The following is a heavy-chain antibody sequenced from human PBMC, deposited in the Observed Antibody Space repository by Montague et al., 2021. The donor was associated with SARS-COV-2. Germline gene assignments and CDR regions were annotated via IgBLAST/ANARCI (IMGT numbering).Heavy chain of an antibody. V-gene: IGHV4-39*01. Sequence: SETLSLTCTVSGGSISSSSYYRGWIRQPPGKGLEWIGSIYYSGSTYYNPSLKSRVTISVDTSKNQFSLKLSSVTAADTAVYYCAGRGVRYSSSWYSYWFDPWGQGTLVTVSS. CDR1: GGSISSSSYY. D-gene: IGHD6-13*01. CDR3: AGRGVRYSSSWYSYWFDP. J-gene: IGHJ5*02. CDR2: IYYSGST.